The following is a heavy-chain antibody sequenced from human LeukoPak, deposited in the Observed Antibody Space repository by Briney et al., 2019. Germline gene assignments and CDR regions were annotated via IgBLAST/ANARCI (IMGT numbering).Heavy chain of an antibody. CDR2: INSYGTST. Sequence: PGGSLRLSCAASGLTFSTYWMHWVRQAPGKGLVWVSRINSYGTSTSYADSVKGRFSISRDNGKNTVYLQMNSLRAEDTAVYYCARLNWQLDHYFDYWGQGTPVTVSS. J-gene: IGHJ4*02. CDR1: GLTFSTYW. D-gene: IGHD6-6*01. V-gene: IGHV3-74*01. CDR3: ARLNWQLDHYFDY.